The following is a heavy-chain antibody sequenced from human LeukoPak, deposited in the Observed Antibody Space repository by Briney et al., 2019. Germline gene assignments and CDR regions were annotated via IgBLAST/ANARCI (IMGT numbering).Heavy chain of an antibody. CDR3: ARGRSDAEAARPGPYWFDP. CDR1: GGTFSSYA. V-gene: IGHV1-69*05. Sequence: GASVKVSCKASGGTFSSYAISWVRQAPGQGLEWMGGIIPIFGTANYAQKFQGRVTITTDESTSTAYMELSSLRSEDTAVYYCARGRSDAEAARPGPYWFDPWGQGTLVTVSS. J-gene: IGHJ5*02. D-gene: IGHD6-6*01. CDR2: IIPIFGTA.